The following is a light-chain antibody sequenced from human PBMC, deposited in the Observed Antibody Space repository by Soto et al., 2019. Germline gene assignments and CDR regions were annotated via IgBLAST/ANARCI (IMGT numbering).Light chain of an antibody. V-gene: IGKV3-15*01. CDR2: GAS. J-gene: IGKJ3*01. Sequence: EIVMTQSPATLSVSPGERATVSCRASQSVSTNLAWYQQKPGQSPRLLIYGASTRATGIPARFSGSGSGTDFTLTISRLDPEDFAVYYCHQSGISPLTFGPGTRVDVK. CDR3: HQSGISPLT. CDR1: QSVSTN.